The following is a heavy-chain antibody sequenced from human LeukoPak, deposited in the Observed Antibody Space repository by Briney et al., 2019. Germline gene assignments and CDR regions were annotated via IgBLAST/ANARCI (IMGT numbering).Heavy chain of an antibody. J-gene: IGHJ4*02. CDR3: AKDRRGCSSSTCYYRFDY. CDR1: GFTFSTYI. Sequence: GGSLRLSCAASGFTFSTYIMHWVRQAPGKGLEWVSAISDSGSSTYYADSVKGRFTMSRDNSKNTVYLQMNSLRAEDTAVYYCAKDRRGCSSSTCYYRFDYWGQGTLATVSS. CDR2: ISDSGSST. D-gene: IGHD2-2*01. V-gene: IGHV3-23*01.